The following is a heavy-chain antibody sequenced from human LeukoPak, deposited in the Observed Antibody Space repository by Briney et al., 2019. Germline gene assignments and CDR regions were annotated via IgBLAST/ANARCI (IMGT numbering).Heavy chain of an antibody. CDR3: ARGGGGYPREPSH. CDR1: GYTFTSYD. J-gene: IGHJ4*02. D-gene: IGHD5-12*01. V-gene: IGHV1-46*01. Sequence: ASVKVSCKASGYTFTSYDINWVRQATGQGLEWMGIINPSGGSTSYAQKFQGRVTMTRDTSTSTVYMELSSLRSEDTAVYYCARGGGGYPREPSHWGQGTLVTVSS. CDR2: INPSGGST.